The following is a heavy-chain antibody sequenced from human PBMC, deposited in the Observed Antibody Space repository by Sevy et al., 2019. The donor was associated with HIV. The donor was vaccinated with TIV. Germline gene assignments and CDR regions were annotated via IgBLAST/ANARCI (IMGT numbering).Heavy chain of an antibody. V-gene: IGHV3-23*01. CDR2: RSGSGGST. D-gene: IGHD3-3*01. Sequence: GGSLRLSCAASGFTFSSYAMSWVRRAPGKGLEWVSVRSGSGGSTYYADSVKGRFTISRDNSKNTLYLQMNSLRAEDTAVYYCAKAKGYYDFWSGYSYGMDVWGQGTTVTVSS. J-gene: IGHJ6*02. CDR3: AKAKGYYDFWSGYSYGMDV. CDR1: GFTFSSYA.